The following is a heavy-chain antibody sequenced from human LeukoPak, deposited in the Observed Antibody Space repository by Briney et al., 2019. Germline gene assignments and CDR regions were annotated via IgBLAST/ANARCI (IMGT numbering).Heavy chain of an antibody. D-gene: IGHD6-6*01. Sequence: SETLSLTCAVYGGSFSGYYWSWIRQPPGKGLEWIGEINHSGSTNYNPSLKSRVTISVDTSKNQFSLKLGSVTAADTAVYYCARGRWGAARPRWGEYFQHWGQGTLVTVSS. CDR3: ARGRWGAARPRWGEYFQH. J-gene: IGHJ1*01. CDR1: GGSFSGYY. CDR2: INHSGST. V-gene: IGHV4-34*01.